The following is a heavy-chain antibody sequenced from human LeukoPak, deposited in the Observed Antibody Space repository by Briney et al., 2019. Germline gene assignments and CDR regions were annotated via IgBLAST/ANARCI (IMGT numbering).Heavy chain of an antibody. Sequence: GGSLRLSCATSGFTFSNYWMTWVRQAPGKGLEWVSAISRSGVSTYYADSVKGRFTISRDNSRDTLYLQMSSLRAEDTAVYYCARGGYDSSGNPDYWGQGTLVAVSS. CDR3: ARGGYDSSGNPDY. CDR2: ISRSGVST. CDR1: GFTFSNYW. D-gene: IGHD3-22*01. V-gene: IGHV3-23*01. J-gene: IGHJ4*02.